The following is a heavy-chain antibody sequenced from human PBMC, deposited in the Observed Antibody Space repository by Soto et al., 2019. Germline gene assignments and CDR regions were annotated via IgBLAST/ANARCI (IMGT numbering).Heavy chain of an antibody. D-gene: IGHD3-9*01. CDR1: GFTFSSYG. Sequence: GGSLRLSCAASGFTFSSYGMHWVRQAPGKGLEWVAVISYDGSNKYYADSVKGRFTISRDNSKNTLYLQMNSLRAEDTAVYYCAKVLRYFDWEYYYYYGMDVWGQGTTVTVSS. CDR2: ISYDGSNK. V-gene: IGHV3-30*18. CDR3: AKVLRYFDWEYYYYYGMDV. J-gene: IGHJ6*02.